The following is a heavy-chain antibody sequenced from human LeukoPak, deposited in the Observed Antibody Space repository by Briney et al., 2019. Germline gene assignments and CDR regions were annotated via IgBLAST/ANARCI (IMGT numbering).Heavy chain of an antibody. CDR2: INHSGST. J-gene: IGHJ6*03. CDR1: GGSFSGYY. CDR3: ARPGIAARNYYYYMDV. V-gene: IGHV4-34*01. D-gene: IGHD6-6*01. Sequence: SETLSLTCAVYGGSFSGYYWSWIRQPPGKGLEWIGEINHSGSTNYNPSLKSRVTISVDTSKNQFSLKLSSVTAADTAVYYCARPGIAARNYYYYMDVWGKGTTVTVSS.